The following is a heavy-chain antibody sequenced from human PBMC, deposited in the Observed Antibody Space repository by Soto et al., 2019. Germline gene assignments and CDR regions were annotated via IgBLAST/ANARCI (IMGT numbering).Heavy chain of an antibody. CDR1: GGSISSSNW. Sequence: SETLSLTCAVSGGSISSSNWCSWVRQPPGKGLEWIGEIYHSGSTNYNPSLKSRVTISVDKSKNQFSLKLSSVTAADTAVYYCARDRVTMVRGELAYYYYGMDVWGRGTTVTVSS. V-gene: IGHV4-4*02. CDR3: ARDRVTMVRGELAYYYYGMDV. CDR2: IYHSGST. J-gene: IGHJ6*02. D-gene: IGHD3-10*01.